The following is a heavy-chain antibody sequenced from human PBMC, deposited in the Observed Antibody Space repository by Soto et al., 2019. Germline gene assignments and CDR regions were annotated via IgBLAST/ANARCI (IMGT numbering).Heavy chain of an antibody. J-gene: IGHJ4*02. CDR1: GFTFDDYA. Sequence: GGSLRLSCAASGFTFDDYAMHWVRQAPGKGLEWVSGISWNSGSIGYADSVKGRFTISRDNAKNSLYLQMNSLRAEDTALYYCAKASTVATIKFDYWGQGTLVTVS. CDR2: ISWNSGSI. D-gene: IGHD5-12*01. CDR3: AKASTVATIKFDY. V-gene: IGHV3-9*01.